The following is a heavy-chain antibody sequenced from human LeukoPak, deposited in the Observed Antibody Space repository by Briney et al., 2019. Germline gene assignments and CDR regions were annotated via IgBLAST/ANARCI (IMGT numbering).Heavy chain of an antibody. CDR1: GYTFSDYA. CDR3: AKEVLTPGVGLDI. D-gene: IGHD2-8*01. V-gene: IGHV3-23*01. J-gene: IGHJ3*02. Sequence: GGSVSLSCAVSGYTFSDYAVSWPRQARGKGLEWVSGMSGGGVSTDYAQSAKSRFTISRDNSKRTLYLQTDSLRAGDTAVYYCAKEVLTPGVGLDIWGQGTTVTVFS. CDR2: MSGGGVST.